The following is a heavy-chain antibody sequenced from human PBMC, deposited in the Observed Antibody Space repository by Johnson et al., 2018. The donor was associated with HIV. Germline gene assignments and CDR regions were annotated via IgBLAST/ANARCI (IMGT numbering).Heavy chain of an antibody. CDR1: EFTFSSYA. CDR2: ISYDGSNK. D-gene: IGHD6-19*01. V-gene: IGHV3-30-3*01. J-gene: IGHJ3*01. Sequence: QVQLVESGGGVVQPGRSLRLSCAASEFTFSSYAMHWVRQAPGKGLEWVAVISYDGSNKYYADSVKGRFTISRDNSKNTVHLQMNSLRGDDTAIYYCAKVIALAGRPDAFDVWGRGTVVTVSS. CDR3: AKVIALAGRPDAFDV.